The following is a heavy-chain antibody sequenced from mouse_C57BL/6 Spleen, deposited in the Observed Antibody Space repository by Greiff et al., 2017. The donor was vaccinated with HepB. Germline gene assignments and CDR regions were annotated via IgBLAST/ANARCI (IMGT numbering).Heavy chain of an antibody. D-gene: IGHD4-1*01. V-gene: IGHV1-52*01. CDR2: IDPSDSET. CDR3: ARSTGTGDAGFAY. Sequence: VQLQQSGAELVRPGSSVKLSCKASGYTFTSYWMHWVKQRPIQGLEWIGNIDPSDSETHYNQKFKDKATLTVDKSSSTAYMQLSSLTSEDSAVYYGARSTGTGDAGFAYWGQGTLVTVSA. J-gene: IGHJ3*01. CDR1: GYTFTSYW.